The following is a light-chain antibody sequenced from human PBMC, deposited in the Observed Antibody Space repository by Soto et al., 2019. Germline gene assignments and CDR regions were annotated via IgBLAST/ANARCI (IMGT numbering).Light chain of an antibody. Sequence: QSVLTQPRSVSEAPRQRVTISCSGSSSNIGNNAVNWYQQFPGKAPKLLIYYDDLLPSGVSDRFSGSKSGTSASLAISGLQSEDEADYYCAAWDDSLNGGVFGGGTQLTVL. CDR2: YDD. CDR3: AAWDDSLNGGV. J-gene: IGLJ2*01. V-gene: IGLV1-36*01. CDR1: SSNIGNNA.